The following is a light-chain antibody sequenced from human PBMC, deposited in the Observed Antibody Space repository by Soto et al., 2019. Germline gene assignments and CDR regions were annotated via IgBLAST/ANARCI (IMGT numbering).Light chain of an antibody. CDR3: HQRSNWPRIT. CDR1: QSVSSY. CDR2: DAS. Sequence: ENVLRITPPTLSLSEGGRATLCCRASQSVSSYLAWYQQKPGQAPRLLIYDASNRATGIPARFSGIGSGTDFNLTIRRLEPEDFAVYYCHQRSNWPRITFAQGTLLEIK. J-gene: IGKJ5*01. V-gene: IGKV3-11*01.